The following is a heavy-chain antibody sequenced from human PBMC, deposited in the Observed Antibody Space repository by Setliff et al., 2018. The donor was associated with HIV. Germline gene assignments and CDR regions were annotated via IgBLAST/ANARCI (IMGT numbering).Heavy chain of an antibody. CDR1: GFTFSSYS. CDR3: ARGGRLQYFEWLSTAFYYFDY. CDR2: ISSTGAHI. D-gene: IGHD3-9*01. J-gene: IGHJ4*02. Sequence: PGGSLRLSCAASGFTFSSYSMNWVRQAPGKGLEWVASISSTGAHISTADSLKGRFTISRDNGRNSLYLQMSSLRAEDTALYYCARGGRLQYFEWLSTAFYYFDYWGQGTLVTVSS. V-gene: IGHV3-21*06.